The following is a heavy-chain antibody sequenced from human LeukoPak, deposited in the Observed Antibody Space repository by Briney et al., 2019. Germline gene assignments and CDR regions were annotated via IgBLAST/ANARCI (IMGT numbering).Heavy chain of an antibody. V-gene: IGHV4-34*01. J-gene: IGHJ4*02. CDR3: ARGWGTAYGY. CDR2: INHSGST. D-gene: IGHD3-10*01. Sequence: SETLSLTCAVYGGSFSGYYWSWIRQPPGKGLDWIWEINHSGSTNYNPSLKSRVTISVDTSKNQFSLKLSSVTAADTAVYYCARGWGTAYGYWGQGTLVTVSS. CDR1: GGSFSGYY.